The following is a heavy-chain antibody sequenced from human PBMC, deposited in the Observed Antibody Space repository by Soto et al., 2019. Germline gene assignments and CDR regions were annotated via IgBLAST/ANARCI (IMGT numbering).Heavy chain of an antibody. V-gene: IGHV3-30*18. CDR3: AKEGYEVDTAMVRRYYFDY. J-gene: IGHJ4*02. D-gene: IGHD5-18*01. Sequence: GGSLRLSCAASGFTFSSYGMHWVRQAPGKGLEWVAVISYDGSNKYYADSVKGRFTISRDNSKNTLYLQMNSLRAEDTAVYYCAKEGYEVDTAMVRRYYFDYWGQGTLVTVSS. CDR1: GFTFSSYG. CDR2: ISYDGSNK.